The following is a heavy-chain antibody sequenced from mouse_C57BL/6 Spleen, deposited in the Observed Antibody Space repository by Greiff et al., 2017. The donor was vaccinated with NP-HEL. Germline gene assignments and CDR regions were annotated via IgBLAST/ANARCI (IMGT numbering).Heavy chain of an antibody. Sequence: VQLQQSGAELVRPGASVKLSCKASGYTFTDYYINWVKQRPGQGLEWIARIYPGSGNTYYNEKFKGKATLTAEKSSSTAYMQLSSLTSEDSAVYVCARLYYYAMDYWGQGTSVTVSS. J-gene: IGHJ4*01. CDR3: ARLYYYAMDY. CDR1: GYTFTDYY. CDR2: IYPGSGNT. V-gene: IGHV1-76*01.